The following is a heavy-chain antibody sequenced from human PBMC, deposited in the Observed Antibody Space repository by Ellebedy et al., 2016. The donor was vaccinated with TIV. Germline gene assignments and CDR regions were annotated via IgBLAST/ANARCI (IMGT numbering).Heavy chain of an antibody. CDR2: IYYTGST. CDR3: ARWFGELLYVRWFDP. CDR1: GDSISRSSYY. D-gene: IGHD3-10*01. Sequence: SGTLSLTCSVSGDSISRSSYYWGWIRQPPGKGLEWIGSIYYTGSTDYNPSLKSRVAISADTSKNQFSLRLSSVTAADTAVYYCARWFGELLYVRWFDPWGQGTLVTVSS. V-gene: IGHV4-39*01. J-gene: IGHJ5*02.